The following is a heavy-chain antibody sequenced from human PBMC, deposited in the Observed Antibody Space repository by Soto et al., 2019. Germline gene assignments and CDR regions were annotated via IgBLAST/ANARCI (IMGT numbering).Heavy chain of an antibody. CDR3: ARGRGGNSVDY. Sequence: SETLSLTCAVCGGSFSGYYWTWIRQPPGKGLEWIGEIDHDGSTNYNPSLKSRITISVDTSKNQFSLKLTSVTAADKAVYYCARGRGGNSVDYWGQGTLVTVSS. J-gene: IGHJ4*02. D-gene: IGHD2-21*02. CDR1: GGSFSGYY. CDR2: IDHDGST. V-gene: IGHV4-34*01.